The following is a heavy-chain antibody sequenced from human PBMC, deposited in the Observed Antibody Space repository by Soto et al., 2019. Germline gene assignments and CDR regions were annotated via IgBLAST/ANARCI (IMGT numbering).Heavy chain of an antibody. Sequence: QVHLVQSGAEVKKPGASVKVSCKGSGYDFTTYGITWVRQAPGQGLEWMAWISAHNGNTDYAQMLQGRVTVTRDTSTSTAYMELRSLRSDDTAMYYCARGRYGDYWGQGALVTVSS. CDR1: GYDFTTYG. D-gene: IGHD1-1*01. J-gene: IGHJ4*02. CDR2: ISAHNGNT. V-gene: IGHV1-18*01. CDR3: ARGRYGDY.